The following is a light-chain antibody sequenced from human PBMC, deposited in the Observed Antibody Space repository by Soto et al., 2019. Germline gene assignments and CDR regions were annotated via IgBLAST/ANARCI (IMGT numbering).Light chain of an antibody. CDR1: QGISSY. CDR3: QQLNSYPL. V-gene: IGKV1-9*01. J-gene: IGKJ3*01. CDR2: AAS. Sequence: DIQLTQSPSFLSASVGDRVNITCRDSQGISSYLAWYQQKPGKAPKLLIYAASTLQSGVPSRFSGSGSGTEFTLTISSLQPEDFATYYCQQLNSYPLFGPGTKVDIK.